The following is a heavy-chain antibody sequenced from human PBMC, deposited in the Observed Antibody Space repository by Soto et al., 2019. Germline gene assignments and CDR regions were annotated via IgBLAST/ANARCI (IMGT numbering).Heavy chain of an antibody. D-gene: IGHD3-3*01. CDR3: ARSNAYYDVWSGYFDY. Sequence: QVQLQESGTGRVKLSETLFLTCTVSGGSVSSGSYYWNWIRQPPGKGLEWIGYINYSGSTKYNPSLKSRVTISVDTSKNQFSLKLSSVTAADTAVYYCARSNAYYDVWSGYFDYWGQGTLVTVSS. CDR1: GGSVSSGSYY. CDR2: INYSGST. V-gene: IGHV4-61*01. J-gene: IGHJ4*02.